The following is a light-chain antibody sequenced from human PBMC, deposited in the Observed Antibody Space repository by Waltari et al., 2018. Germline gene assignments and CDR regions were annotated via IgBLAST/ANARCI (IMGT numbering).Light chain of an antibody. CDR1: ITHVGSYHY. CDR3: SAYGGSKL. V-gene: IGLV2-8*01. J-gene: IGLJ3*02. CDR2: EVS. Sequence: QSALTQPPSASGSPGHSIPISCTGTITHVGSYHYVSWYQQPPGKAPKLIIYEVSKRPSGVPDRFSGSKSGNTASLTISGLQAEDEADYHCSAYGGSKLFAGGTKLTVL.